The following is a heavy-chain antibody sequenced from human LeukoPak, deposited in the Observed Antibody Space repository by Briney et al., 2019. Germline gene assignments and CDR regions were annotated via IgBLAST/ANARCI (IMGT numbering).Heavy chain of an antibody. Sequence: GGSLRLSCAASGFTFSNYWMSWVRQAPGKGLEWVANIKEDGSDKNYVDSVKGRFTISRGNAKNSLYLQMSSLRAEDTAVYFCARGGGRFEYWGQGNLVTVSS. CDR2: IKEDGSDK. D-gene: IGHD2-15*01. CDR3: ARGGGRFEY. J-gene: IGHJ4*02. V-gene: IGHV3-7*01. CDR1: GFTFSNYW.